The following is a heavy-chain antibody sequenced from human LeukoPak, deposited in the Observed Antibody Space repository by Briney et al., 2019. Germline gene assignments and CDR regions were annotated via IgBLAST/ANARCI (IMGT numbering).Heavy chain of an antibody. CDR1: GYTFTSYG. CDR3: ARDRFNYYDSSCPCDI. Sequence: ASVKVSCKASGYTFTSYGISWVRQAPGQGLEWMGWISAYNGNTNYAQKLQGRVTMTTDTSTSTAYMELRSLRSDDTAVYYCARDRFNYYDSSCPCDIWGQGTMVTVSS. V-gene: IGHV1-18*01. D-gene: IGHD3-22*01. CDR2: ISAYNGNT. J-gene: IGHJ3*02.